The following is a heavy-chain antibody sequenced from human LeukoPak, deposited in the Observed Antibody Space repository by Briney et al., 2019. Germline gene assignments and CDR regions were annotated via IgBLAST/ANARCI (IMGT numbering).Heavy chain of an antibody. V-gene: IGHV4-31*03. CDR2: IYYSGRT. J-gene: IGHJ4*02. D-gene: IGHD5-24*01. Sequence: SHTLSLTCPVSSGSISSGVYYWSWIRQHPGKGLEWIGYIYYSGRTYYNPSLKSRVTISVDTSKNQFSLKLSSVTAADTAVYYCARGVRWLQLSYFDYWGQGTLVTVSS. CDR1: SGSISSGVYY. CDR3: ARGVRWLQLSYFDY.